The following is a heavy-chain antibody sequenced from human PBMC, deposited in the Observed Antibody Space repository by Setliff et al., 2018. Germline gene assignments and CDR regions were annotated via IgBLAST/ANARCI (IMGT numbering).Heavy chain of an antibody. CDR3: ARSLSTTLDY. V-gene: IGHV4-61*02. J-gene: IGHJ4*02. CDR1: GGSISSGSYY. Sequence: SETLSLTCTVSGGSISSGSYYWSWIRQPAGKGLEWIGRIYTSGSTNYNPSLKGRVTISVDTSKNQFSLKLSSVTAADTAVYYCARSLSTTLDYWGQGTLVTVAS. CDR2: IYTSGST. D-gene: IGHD1-7*01.